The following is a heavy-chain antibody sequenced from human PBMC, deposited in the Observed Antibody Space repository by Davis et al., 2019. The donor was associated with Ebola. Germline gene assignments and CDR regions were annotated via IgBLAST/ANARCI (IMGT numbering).Heavy chain of an antibody. D-gene: IGHD3-10*01. Sequence: SETLSLTCAVSGGSISSSNWWRWVRQPPGKGLEWIGEIYHSGSTNYNPSLKSRVTISVDKSKNQFSLKLSSVTAADTAVYYCARDFLWFGEFYYYGMDVWGQGTTVTVSS. CDR2: IYHSGST. J-gene: IGHJ6*02. CDR1: GGSISSSNW. CDR3: ARDFLWFGEFYYYGMDV. V-gene: IGHV4-4*02.